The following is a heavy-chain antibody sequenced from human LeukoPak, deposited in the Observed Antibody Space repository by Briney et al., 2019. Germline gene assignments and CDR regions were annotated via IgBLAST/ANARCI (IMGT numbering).Heavy chain of an antibody. CDR1: GFTFSSYW. V-gene: IGHV3-7*01. J-gene: IGHJ4*02. CDR3: ARIPASGTALDC. Sequence: GGSLRLSCAASGFTFSSYWMSWVRQAPGKGLEWVANLNEDGTKKYYVDSVKGRFTISRDNAKNTLYLQMNSLRAEDTAVYYCARIPASGTALDCWGQGTLVTVSS. CDR2: LNEDGTKK. D-gene: IGHD2-2*01.